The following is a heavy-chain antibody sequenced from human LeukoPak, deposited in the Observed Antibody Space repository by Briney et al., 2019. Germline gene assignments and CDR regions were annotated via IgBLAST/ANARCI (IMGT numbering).Heavy chain of an antibody. J-gene: IGHJ4*02. CDR2: ISSAGIDT. V-gene: IGHV3-23*01. CDR1: GFTYSNHA. Sequence: GGPLRLSCAASGFTYSNHAMSWVRQAPGKGLEWVSAISSAGIDTHYAVSVKGRFTTYRDNSKSMVYLQMNSLRAEDTAIYYCAKDHVPSYWGQGTLVTVSS. D-gene: IGHD6-6*01. CDR3: AKDHVPSY.